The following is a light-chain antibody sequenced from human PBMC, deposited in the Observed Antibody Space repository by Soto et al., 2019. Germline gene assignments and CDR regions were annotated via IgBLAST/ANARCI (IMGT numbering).Light chain of an antibody. J-gene: IGKJ1*01. CDR1: QSVSSN. V-gene: IGKV3-15*01. CDR3: QQYNNWPPA. Sequence: EIVMTQSPATLSVSPGERATLSCRASQSVSSNLAWYQQKPGQAPRLLIYGASTRATGIPARFSGSGSGIEFTLTISSLQSEDFAVYYCQQYNNWPPAFGQGTKVDIK. CDR2: GAS.